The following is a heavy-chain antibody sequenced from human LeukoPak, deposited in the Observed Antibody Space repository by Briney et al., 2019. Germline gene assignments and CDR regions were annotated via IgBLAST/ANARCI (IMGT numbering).Heavy chain of an antibody. CDR3: AREESGYSYGSGFDY. CDR1: GGSISSYY. CDR2: IYYSGST. Sequence: SETLSLTCTVSGGSISSYYWSWIRQPPGKGLEWIGYIYYSGSTNYNPSLKSRVTISIDTSKKQFSLKLRSVTAADTAVYYCAREESGYSYGSGFDYWGQGTLVTVSS. D-gene: IGHD5-18*01. V-gene: IGHV4-59*01. J-gene: IGHJ4*02.